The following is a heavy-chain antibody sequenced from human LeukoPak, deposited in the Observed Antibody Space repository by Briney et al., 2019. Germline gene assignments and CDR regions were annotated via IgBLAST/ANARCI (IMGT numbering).Heavy chain of an antibody. CDR1: GYTFTSYG. Sequence: ASVKVSCKASGYTFTSYGISWVRQAPGQGLEWMGWISAYNGNTSYAQKLQGRVTMTTDTSTSTAYMELRSLRSDDTAVYYCALSCSSTSCYGPIDAFDIWGQGTMVTVSS. D-gene: IGHD2-2*01. J-gene: IGHJ3*02. CDR3: ALSCSSTSCYGPIDAFDI. CDR2: ISAYNGNT. V-gene: IGHV1-18*01.